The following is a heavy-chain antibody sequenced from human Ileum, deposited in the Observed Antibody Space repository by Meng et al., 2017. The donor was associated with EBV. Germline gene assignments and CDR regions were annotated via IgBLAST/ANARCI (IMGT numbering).Heavy chain of an antibody. V-gene: IGHV4-4*02. J-gene: IGHJ4*02. Sequence: QGRVQGSGPGLVKPSGTRSLTCAVSGGSISRSDWWSWVRQPPGKGLEWIGETSHSGSTNYSPSLKSRVTISLDKSKNQLSLKLNSVTAADTAVYYCASSDYYRSDYWGQGTLVTVSS. CDR1: GGSISRSDW. D-gene: IGHD3-22*01. CDR3: ASSDYYRSDY. CDR2: TSHSGST.